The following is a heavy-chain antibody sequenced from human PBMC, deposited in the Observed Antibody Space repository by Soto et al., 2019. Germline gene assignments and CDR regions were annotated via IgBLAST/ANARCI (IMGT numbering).Heavy chain of an antibody. CDR1: GFTFSDYY. D-gene: IGHD3-3*01. Sequence: GGSLRLSCAASGFTFSDYYMSWIRQAPGKGLEWVSYISSSGSTIYYADSVKGRFTISRDNAKNSLYLQMNGLRAEDTAVYYCASVFGVVIFYYYMDVWGKGTTVTVSS. V-gene: IGHV3-11*01. CDR3: ASVFGVVIFYYYMDV. J-gene: IGHJ6*03. CDR2: ISSSGSTI.